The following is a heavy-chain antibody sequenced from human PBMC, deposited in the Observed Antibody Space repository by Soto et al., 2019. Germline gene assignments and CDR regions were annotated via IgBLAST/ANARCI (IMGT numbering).Heavy chain of an antibody. CDR2: INQDGSEK. D-gene: IGHD2-2*01. Sequence: EVQLVESGGGLVQPGGSLRLSCVASGFSFSTYWMTWVRQAPGKGLEWVANINQDGSEKNYVDSVKGRFTISRDNAKNSLYLQMSSVRVEDTAVYYCARARGWDVVIVPAAGDVWGKGTTVTVSS. V-gene: IGHV3-7*01. CDR1: GFSFSTYW. CDR3: ARARGWDVVIVPAAGDV. J-gene: IGHJ6*04.